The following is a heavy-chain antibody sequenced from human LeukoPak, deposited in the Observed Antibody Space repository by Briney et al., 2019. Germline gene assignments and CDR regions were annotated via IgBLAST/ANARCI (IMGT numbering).Heavy chain of an antibody. CDR1: GGSVNSGSYY. J-gene: IGHJ4*02. V-gene: IGHV4-61*01. Sequence: SETLSLTCTVSGGSVNSGSYYWNWIRQPPGKGLEWIGYIYYSGSTNYNPSLKSRITISVDTSKNQFSLKLSSVTAADTAVYYCARAAYSGSYHSDYWGQGTLVTVSS. CDR2: IYYSGST. D-gene: IGHD1-26*01. CDR3: ARAAYSGSYHSDY.